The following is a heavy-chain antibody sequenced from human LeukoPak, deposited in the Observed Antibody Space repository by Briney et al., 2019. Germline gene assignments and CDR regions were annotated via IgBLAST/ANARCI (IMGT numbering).Heavy chain of an antibody. V-gene: IGHV3-30*04. D-gene: IGHD3-16*01. J-gene: IGHJ3*02. CDR3: ARPGGYAFDM. CDR2: ITYDGTDT. CDR1: GFNFRSYA. Sequence: GTSLRLSCAASGFNFRSYAFHWVRQAPGKGPEWMAFITYDGTDTYYADSVKGRFTLSRDNSQNTLYLQMNSLRAADTAVYYCARPGGYAFDMWGQGIMVTVSS.